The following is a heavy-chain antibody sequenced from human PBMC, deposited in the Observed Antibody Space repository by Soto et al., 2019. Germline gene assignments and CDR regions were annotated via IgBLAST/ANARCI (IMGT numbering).Heavy chain of an antibody. J-gene: IGHJ6*02. D-gene: IGHD1-7*01. Sequence: PSQTLSLTCAISGDSVSSNSAAWNWIRQSPSRGLEWLGRTYYRSKWYNDYAVSVKSRITINPDTSKNQFSLQLNSVTPEDTAVYYCAREGNWNYEGLYCYYGMDVWGQGTTVTVSS. CDR3: AREGNWNYEGLYCYYGMDV. V-gene: IGHV6-1*01. CDR2: TYYRSKWYN. CDR1: GDSVSSNSAA.